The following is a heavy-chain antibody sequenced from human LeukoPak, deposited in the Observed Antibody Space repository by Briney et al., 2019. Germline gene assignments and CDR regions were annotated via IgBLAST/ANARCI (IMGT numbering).Heavy chain of an antibody. D-gene: IGHD6-13*01. V-gene: IGHV1-18*01. Sequence: GASVKVSCKASGYTFTSYGISWVRQAPGQGLEWMGWISAYNGNTNYAQKLQGRVTMTTDTSTSTAYMELRSLRSDDTAVYYCASSSSWYLPDQYYYYGMDVWGQGTTVTVSS. J-gene: IGHJ6*02. CDR2: ISAYNGNT. CDR3: ASSSSWYLPDQYYYYGMDV. CDR1: GYTFTSYG.